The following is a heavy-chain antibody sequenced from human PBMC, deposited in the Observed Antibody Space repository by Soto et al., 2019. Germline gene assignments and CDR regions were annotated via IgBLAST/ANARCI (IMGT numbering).Heavy chain of an antibody. V-gene: IGHV3-48*01. J-gene: IGHJ3*02. D-gene: IGHD1-20*01. Sequence: GGSLRLSCAASGFTFSSYSMNWVRQAPGKGLEWVSYISSSSSTIYYADSVKGRFTISRDNAKNSLYLQMNGLRAEDTAVYYCARDSYNWNDVPSDAFDIWGQGTMVTVSS. CDR2: ISSSSSTI. CDR3: ARDSYNWNDVPSDAFDI. CDR1: GFTFSSYS.